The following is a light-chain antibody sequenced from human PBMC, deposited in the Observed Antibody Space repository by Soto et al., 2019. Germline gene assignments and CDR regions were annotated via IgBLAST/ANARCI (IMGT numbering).Light chain of an antibody. CDR3: MQALQSWS. J-gene: IGKJ1*01. Sequence: EIVVTQSPLSLPVTPGEPASISCRSSQSLLHSNGHNYLEWYLQKPGQSPQLLIYLGSNRASGVPDRFSGSGSDTDFTLKISRVEAEDVGVYYCMQALQSWSFGQGTKVEIK. CDR1: QSLLHSNGHNY. V-gene: IGKV2-28*01. CDR2: LGS.